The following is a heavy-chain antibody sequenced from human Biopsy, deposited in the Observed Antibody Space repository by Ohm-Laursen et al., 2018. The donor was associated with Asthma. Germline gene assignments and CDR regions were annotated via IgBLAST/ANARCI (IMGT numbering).Heavy chain of an antibody. CDR3: ARSYDTDSYPVLVLDY. D-gene: IGHD3-22*01. Sequence: AASVKVSCKASGGSFSNFAFSWVRQAPGHGLEWMGTILTKFDITSHAEKFQGRVTITADKSTSTTYMELSRLRSEDTAVYYCARSYDTDSYPVLVLDYWGQGTLVTVSS. J-gene: IGHJ4*02. CDR1: GGSFSNFA. V-gene: IGHV1-69*04. CDR2: ILTKFDIT.